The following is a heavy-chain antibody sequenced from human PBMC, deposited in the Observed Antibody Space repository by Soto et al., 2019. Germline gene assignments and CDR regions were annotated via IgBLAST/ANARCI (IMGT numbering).Heavy chain of an antibody. CDR1: GFTFSNAW. J-gene: IGHJ5*02. D-gene: IGHD4-4*01. Sequence: GGSLRLSCAASGFTFSNAWMSWVRQAPGKGLEWVGRIKSKTDGGTTDYAAPVKGRFTISRDDSKNTLYLQMNSLKTEDTAVYYCTTDGNPVTNDYSNYDWFDPWGQGTLVTVSS. CDR2: IKSKTDGGTT. V-gene: IGHV3-15*01. CDR3: TTDGNPVTNDYSNYDWFDP.